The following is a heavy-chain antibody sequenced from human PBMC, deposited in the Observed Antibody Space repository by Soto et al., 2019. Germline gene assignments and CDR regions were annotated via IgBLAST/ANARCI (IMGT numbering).Heavy chain of an antibody. D-gene: IGHD3-22*01. V-gene: IGHV2-5*01. CDR3: ALALSTTDYDSSGYYLYYFDY. CDR1: GFSLSTSGVG. CDR2: IYWNDDK. J-gene: IGHJ4*02. Sequence: QITLKESGPTLVNPTQTLTLTCTFSGFSLSTSGVGVGWIRQPPGKALEWLALIYWNDDKRYSTSLKSRLTITKDTSKNQVVLTMTNMDPVDTATYYCALALSTTDYDSSGYYLYYFDYWGQGTLVTVSS.